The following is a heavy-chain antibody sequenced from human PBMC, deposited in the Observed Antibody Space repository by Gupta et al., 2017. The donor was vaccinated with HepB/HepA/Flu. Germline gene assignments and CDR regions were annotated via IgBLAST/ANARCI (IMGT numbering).Heavy chain of an antibody. CDR2: IYYSGIT. D-gene: IGHD1-26*01. V-gene: IGHV4-59*08. Sequence: QVQLQESGPGLVKPSETLSLTCTVSGGSISNYYWSWIRQPPGKGLEFLGYIYYSGITNYNPSLQSRVTMSVDTSKNQFSLKLSSVTAADTAMYYCARHMNSGTYPLDYWGQGTLVTVSS. CDR3: ARHMNSGTYPLDY. CDR1: GGSISNYY. J-gene: IGHJ4*02.